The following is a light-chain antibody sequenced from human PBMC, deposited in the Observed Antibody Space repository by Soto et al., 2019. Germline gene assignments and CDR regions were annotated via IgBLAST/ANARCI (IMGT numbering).Light chain of an antibody. CDR1: QDISNY. V-gene: IGKV1-33*01. CDR2: DAS. CDR3: QQYDNLPYT. J-gene: IGKJ2*01. Sequence: DLQMTQSPSSLSASVGDRVTITCQASQDISNYLNWYQQKPGKAPKLLIYDASNLETGVPSRFSGSGPGTDFTFTISSLQSEDIATYYCQQYDNLPYTFGQGTKLEIK.